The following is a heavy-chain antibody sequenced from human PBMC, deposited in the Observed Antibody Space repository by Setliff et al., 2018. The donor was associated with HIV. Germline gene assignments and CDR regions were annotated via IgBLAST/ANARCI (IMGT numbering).Heavy chain of an antibody. CDR3: ARGKGVGGVVITGGLDV. V-gene: IGHV1-8*01. Sequence: ASVKVSCKASGHTFTNVDIHWLRRATGQGLEWMGWMNPNTGVTGYALKFQARVTMTRDTSISTAYMELSSLTSEDTAVYYCARGKGVGGVVITGGLDVWGKGTTVTVSS. CDR1: GHTFTNVD. D-gene: IGHD3-10*01. CDR2: MNPNTGVT. J-gene: IGHJ6*04.